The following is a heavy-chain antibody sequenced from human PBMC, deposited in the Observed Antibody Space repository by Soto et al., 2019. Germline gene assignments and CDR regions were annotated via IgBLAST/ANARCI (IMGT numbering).Heavy chain of an antibody. V-gene: IGHV1-69*06. Sequence: QVQLVQSGAEVRKPGSSVKVSCKASGGPFTTYDISWVRHAPGQGLEWMGGIIPLFDATKYAQKFQGRGTITADKYKGTAYMELSSLRSEDTDMYYCARDRSSSWYNGTFYFDSWGQGTLVPVSS. CDR2: IIPLFDAT. D-gene: IGHD6-19*01. CDR3: ARDRSSSWYNGTFYFDS. J-gene: IGHJ4*02. CDR1: GGPFTTYD.